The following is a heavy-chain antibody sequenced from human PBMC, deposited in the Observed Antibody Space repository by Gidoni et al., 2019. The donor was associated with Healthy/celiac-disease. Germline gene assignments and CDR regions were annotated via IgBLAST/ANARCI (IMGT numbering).Heavy chain of an antibody. CDR1: GFTFCSSA. J-gene: IGHJ6*03. CDR3: AKDPRVCSSTSCYGHYYYMDV. Sequence: EVQLLESGGGLVQPGGSLRLSCAASGFTFCSSAMSWCRQAPGKGLEWVSAISGSGGSTYYADSVKGRFTISRDNSKNTLYLQMNSLRAEDTAVYYCAKDPRVCSSTSCYGHYYYMDVWGKGTTVTVSS. V-gene: IGHV3-23*01. D-gene: IGHD2-2*01. CDR2: ISGSGGST.